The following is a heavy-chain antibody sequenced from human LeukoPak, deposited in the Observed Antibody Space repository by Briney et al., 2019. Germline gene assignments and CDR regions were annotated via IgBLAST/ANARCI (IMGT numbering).Heavy chain of an antibody. Sequence: SETLSLTCTVSGGSISSYYWSWFRQPPGKGLEWIGYIYYSGSTNYNPSLKSRVTISVDTSKNQFSLKLSSVTAADTAVYYCARDLRYSRFDIWGQGKMVTVSS. D-gene: IGHD6-13*01. J-gene: IGHJ3*02. CDR1: GGSISSYY. CDR3: ARDLRYSRFDI. CDR2: IYYSGST. V-gene: IGHV4-59*01.